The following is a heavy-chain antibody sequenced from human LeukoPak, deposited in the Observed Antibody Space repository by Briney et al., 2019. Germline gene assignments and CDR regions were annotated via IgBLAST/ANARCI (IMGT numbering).Heavy chain of an antibody. CDR2: ISSSGSII. Sequence: GGSLRLSCAASGFTFSDYYMSWIREAPGKGLEWGSYISSSGSIIYYADSVKGRFTISRDNAKNSLYLQMNSLRAEDTAVYYCWSSANYYYYYMDVWGKGTTVTVSS. CDR3: WSSANYYYYYMDV. J-gene: IGHJ6*03. D-gene: IGHD3-3*01. CDR1: GFTFSDYY. V-gene: IGHV3-11*04.